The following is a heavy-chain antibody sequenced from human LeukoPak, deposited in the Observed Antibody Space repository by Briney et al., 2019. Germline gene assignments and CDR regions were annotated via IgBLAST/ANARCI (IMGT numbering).Heavy chain of an antibody. J-gene: IGHJ4*02. CDR2: ISSSGSTI. V-gene: IGHV3-48*03. Sequence: GGSPRLSCAASGFTFSSYEMNWVRQAPGKGLEWVSYISSSGSTIYYADSVKGRFTISRDNAKNSLYLQMNSLRAEDTAVYYCAREGSRIFYYFDYWGQGTLVTVSS. D-gene: IGHD3-10*01. CDR3: AREGSRIFYYFDY. CDR1: GFTFSSYE.